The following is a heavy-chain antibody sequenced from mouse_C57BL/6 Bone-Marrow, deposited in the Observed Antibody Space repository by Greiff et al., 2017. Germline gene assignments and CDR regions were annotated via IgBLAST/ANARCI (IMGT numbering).Heavy chain of an antibody. CDR2: IDPSDSYT. CDR1: GYTFTSYW. D-gene: IGHD1-1*01. CDR3: ARGTTAVEAWCAY. V-gene: IGHV1-69*01. Sequence: QVQLQQPGAELVMPGASVKLSCKASGYTFTSYWMHWVKQRPGQGLEWIGEIDPSDSYTNYNQKFKGKSTLTVDKSSSTAYMQLSSLTSEDSAVYYCARGTTAVEAWCAYWGQGTLVTVSA. J-gene: IGHJ3*01.